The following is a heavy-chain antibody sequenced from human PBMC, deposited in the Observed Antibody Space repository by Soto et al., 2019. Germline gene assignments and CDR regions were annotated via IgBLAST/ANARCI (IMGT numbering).Heavy chain of an antibody. CDR2: IYSGGST. J-gene: IGHJ4*02. CDR1: GFTVSSNY. CDR3: ARVSYDILTGSLHYFDY. Sequence: GGSLRLSCAASGFTVSSNYMSWVRQAPGKGLEWVSVIYSGGSTYYADSVKGRFTISRHNSKNTLYLQMNSLRAEDTAVYYCARVSYDILTGSLHYFDYWGQGTLVTVSS. D-gene: IGHD3-9*01. V-gene: IGHV3-53*04.